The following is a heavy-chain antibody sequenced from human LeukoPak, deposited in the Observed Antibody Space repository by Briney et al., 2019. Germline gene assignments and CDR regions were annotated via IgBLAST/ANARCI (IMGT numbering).Heavy chain of an antibody. Sequence: GGSLRLSCAASGFTFSSYGMSWVRQAPGKGLEWVSRIRSDGSDTRYAESVKGRFTIPRDNAKNTLYLQMNSLRAEDTAVYYCARSPTKRVPEDYWGQGTLVTVSS. CDR1: GFTFSSYG. D-gene: IGHD2-2*01. V-gene: IGHV3-74*01. CDR3: ARSPTKRVPEDY. J-gene: IGHJ4*02. CDR2: IRSDGSDT.